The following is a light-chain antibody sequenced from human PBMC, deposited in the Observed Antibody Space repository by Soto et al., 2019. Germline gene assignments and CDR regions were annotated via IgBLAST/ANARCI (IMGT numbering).Light chain of an antibody. J-gene: IGKJ4*01. CDR3: QQYGRSPLT. CDR2: DAS. Sequence: EIVLTQSPATLSLSPGERATLSCRASQSVSSYLAWYQQKPGQAPRLLIYDASNRATGIPARFIGSGSGTDFTLTISRLEPADFAVYYCQQYGRSPLTFGGGTKVDIK. V-gene: IGKV3-11*01. CDR1: QSVSSY.